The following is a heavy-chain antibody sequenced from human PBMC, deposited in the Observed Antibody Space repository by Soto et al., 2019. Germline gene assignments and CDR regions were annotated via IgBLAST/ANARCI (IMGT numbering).Heavy chain of an antibody. V-gene: IGHV3-15*01. CDR3: TTGLSNGYYNFDY. CDR1: GFTLSNAW. D-gene: IGHD3-22*01. Sequence: VESLRLSCAASGFTLSNAWISWVRQAPGKGLEWVGRIKGEADGGTTDYAAPVKGRITISRDHSKDTLYLQMNSLKTEDTAVYYCTTGLSNGYYNFDYWGQGT. J-gene: IGHJ4*02. CDR2: IKGEADGGTT.